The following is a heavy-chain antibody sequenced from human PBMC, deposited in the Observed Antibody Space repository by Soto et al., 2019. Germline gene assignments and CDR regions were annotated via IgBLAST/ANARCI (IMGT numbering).Heavy chain of an antibody. V-gene: IGHV3-23*01. D-gene: IGHD6-13*01. J-gene: IGHJ4*02. Sequence: GGSLRLSCAASQFTFSIYAMNWVRQAPGKGLEWVSGITASGSSTYYADSVKGRFTISRDNSKNTVYLQMNSLTAEDSAIYYCAKGDRSSWYYFDYWGQGTLVTVSS. CDR1: QFTFSIYA. CDR3: AKGDRSSWYYFDY. CDR2: ITASGSST.